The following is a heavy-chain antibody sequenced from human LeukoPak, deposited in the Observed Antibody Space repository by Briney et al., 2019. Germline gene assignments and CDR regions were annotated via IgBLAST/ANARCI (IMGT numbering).Heavy chain of an antibody. J-gene: IGHJ4*02. Sequence: GRSLRLSCAASGFTFSSYAMSWVRQAPGKGLEWVSAISGSGGSTYYADSVKGRFTISRDNSKNTLYLQMNSLRAEDTAVYYCARGARTVTKGGPFDYWGQGTLVTVSS. V-gene: IGHV3-23*01. CDR2: ISGSGGST. D-gene: IGHD4-17*01. CDR1: GFTFSSYA. CDR3: ARGARTVTKGGPFDY.